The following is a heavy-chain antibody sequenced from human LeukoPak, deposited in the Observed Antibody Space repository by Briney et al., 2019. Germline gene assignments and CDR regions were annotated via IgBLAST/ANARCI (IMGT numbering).Heavy chain of an antibody. J-gene: IGHJ6*02. CDR3: ASVGGSNYYYYGMDV. CDR2: IYYSGST. CDR1: GGSISSYY. Sequence: SETLSLTCTASGGSISSYYWSWIRQPPGKGLEWIGYIYYSGSTNYNPSLKSRVTISVDTSKNQFSLKLSSVTAADTAVYYCASVGGSNYYYYGMDVWGQGSTVTVSS. V-gene: IGHV4-59*01. D-gene: IGHD3-10*01.